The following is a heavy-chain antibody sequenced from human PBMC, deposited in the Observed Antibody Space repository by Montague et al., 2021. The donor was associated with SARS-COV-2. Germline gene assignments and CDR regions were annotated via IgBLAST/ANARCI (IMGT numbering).Heavy chain of an antibody. Sequence: SLRLSCAASGFTFSSYAMHWVRQAPGKGLEWVAVISYDGSNKYYADSVKGRFTISRDNSKNTLYLQMNSLRAEDTAVYYCARDNGLIWFGESGLDYWGQGTMVTVSS. V-gene: IGHV3-30*04. CDR1: GFTFSSYA. CDR2: ISYDGSNK. J-gene: IGHJ4*02. D-gene: IGHD3-10*01. CDR3: ARDNGLIWFGESGLDY.